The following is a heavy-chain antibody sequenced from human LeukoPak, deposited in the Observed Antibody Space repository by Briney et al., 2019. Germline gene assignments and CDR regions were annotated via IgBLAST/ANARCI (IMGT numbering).Heavy chain of an antibody. J-gene: IGHJ4*02. CDR1: GYTLTSYD. CDR2: MNPNSGNT. V-gene: IGHV1-8*01. CDR3: ARSSVGSGWYGMSY. Sequence: ASVKVSCKACGYTLTSYDINWVRQATGQGLEWMGWMNPNSGNTGYAQKFQGRVTMTRNTSISTAYMELSSLRSEDTAVYYCARSSVGSGWYGMSYWGQGTLVSVSS. D-gene: IGHD6-19*01.